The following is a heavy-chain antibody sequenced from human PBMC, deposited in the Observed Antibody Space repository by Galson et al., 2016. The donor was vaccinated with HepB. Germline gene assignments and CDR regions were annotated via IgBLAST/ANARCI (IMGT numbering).Heavy chain of an antibody. CDR3: ARRVGDCSGGNCHDKYYFDY. J-gene: IGHJ4*02. Sequence: SVKVSCKASGYTFTTYAMHWVRQAPGQRLEWMGWISAGNGNTGYPQKFQGRVTITRDTSASTAYMELSSLRSEDTAVYYCARRVGDCSGGNCHDKYYFDYWGQGTLVTVSS. V-gene: IGHV1-3*01. D-gene: IGHD2-15*01. CDR2: ISAGNGNT. CDR1: GYTFTTYA.